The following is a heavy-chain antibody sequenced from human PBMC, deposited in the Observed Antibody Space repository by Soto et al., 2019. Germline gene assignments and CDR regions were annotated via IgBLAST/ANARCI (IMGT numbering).Heavy chain of an antibody. V-gene: IGHV3-23*01. CDR1: GFPFSTYA. J-gene: IGHJ5*02. CDR3: ARDFRPGLIVPTKSGFDP. CDR2: TSNGGNT. D-gene: IGHD2-15*01. Sequence: EVPLLESGGGLVQRGGSLRLSCEASGFPFSTYAMTWVRQVPGKGLEWVSTTSNGGNTEFAESVRGRFTVFRDNSKNTIYLQMSSLRAEDSAIYFCARDFRPGLIVPTKSGFDPWGQGTPVTVSS.